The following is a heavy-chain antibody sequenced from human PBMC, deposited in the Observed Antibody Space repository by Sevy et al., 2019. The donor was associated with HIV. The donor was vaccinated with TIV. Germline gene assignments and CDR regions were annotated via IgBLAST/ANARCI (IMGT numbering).Heavy chain of an antibody. CDR1: GFTVTFNS. CDR2: IYVGRNT. D-gene: IGHD6-19*01. V-gene: IGHV3-53*01. J-gene: IGHJ4*02. Sequence: GGSLRLSCVASGFTVTFNSMSWVRQAPGRGLVWVAVIYVGRNTYYADSGKGRFTIFRDSFKDTVDLQMDSLRPEDSGVYYCVRERAGIDHWGQGTLVTVSS. CDR3: VRERAGIDH.